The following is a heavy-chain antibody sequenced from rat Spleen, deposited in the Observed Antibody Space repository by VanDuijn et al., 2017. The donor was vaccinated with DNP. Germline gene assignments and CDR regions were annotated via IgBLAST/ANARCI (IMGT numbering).Heavy chain of an antibody. CDR2: ISYSGST. CDR1: GYSITSNY. J-gene: IGHJ3*01. D-gene: IGHD1-5*01. Sequence: EVQLQESGPGLVKPSQSVSLTCSVTGYSITSNYWGWIRKFPGNKMEWIGHISYSGSTTYNPSLKSRISITINTSKNQFFLQLNSVTSDNTATFYCARGTGSWFAYWGQGTLVTVSS. CDR3: ARGTGSWFAY. V-gene: IGHV3-1*01.